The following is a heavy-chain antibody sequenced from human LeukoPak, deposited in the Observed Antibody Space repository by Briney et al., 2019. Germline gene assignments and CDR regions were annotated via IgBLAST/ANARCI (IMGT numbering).Heavy chain of an antibody. J-gene: IGHJ4*02. Sequence: SETLSLTCTVSGGSISSSSYYWGWIRQPPGKGLEWIGSIYYSGSTYYNPSLKSRVTISVDTSKNQFSLKLSSLTAADTAVYYCARGSYEIPYYFDYWGQGALVTVSS. V-gene: IGHV4-39*07. CDR1: GGSISSSSYY. CDR2: IYYSGST. CDR3: ARGSYEIPYYFDY. D-gene: IGHD2-21*01.